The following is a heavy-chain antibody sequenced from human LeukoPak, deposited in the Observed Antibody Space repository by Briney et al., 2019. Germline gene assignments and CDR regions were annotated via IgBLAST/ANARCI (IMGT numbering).Heavy chain of an antibody. D-gene: IGHD4-17*01. J-gene: IGHJ5*02. CDR3: ARTHDYGDYWLDWFDP. Sequence: GASVKVSCTASGYTFTSYAMHWVRQAPGQRLEWMGWINAGNGNTKYSQKFQGRVTITRDTSAGTAYMELSSLRSEDTAVYYCARTHDYGDYWLDWFDPWGQGTLVTVSS. CDR1: GYTFTSYA. V-gene: IGHV1-3*01. CDR2: INAGNGNT.